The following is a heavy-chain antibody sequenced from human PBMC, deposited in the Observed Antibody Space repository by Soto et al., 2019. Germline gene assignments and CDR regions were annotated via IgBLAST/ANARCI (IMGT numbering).Heavy chain of an antibody. CDR1: GYTFTSYS. D-gene: IGHD3-16*01. CDR3: ARGLNVYYFDY. V-gene: IGHV1-3*01. Sequence: ASVKVSCKASGYTFTSYSMHWVRQAPGQRLEWMGWINAGNANTKYSQKFQGRVTITRDTSASTAYMELSSLRSEDTAVYYCARGLNVYYFDYWGQGTLVTLSS. CDR2: INAGNANT. J-gene: IGHJ4*02.